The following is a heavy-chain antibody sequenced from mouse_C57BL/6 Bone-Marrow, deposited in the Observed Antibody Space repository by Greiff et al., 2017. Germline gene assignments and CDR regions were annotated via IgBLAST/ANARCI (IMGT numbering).Heavy chain of an antibody. Sequence: QVHVKQSGPELARPWASVKISCQAFYTSSRRVHFAIRDTNYWMQWVKQRPGQGLEWIGSIYPGNGDTSYNQKFKGKAKLTADKSSSTAYMQLSSLTSEDSAVYYCAFRSYYGSSYWYFDVWGTGTTVTVSS. J-gene: IGHJ1*03. D-gene: IGHD1-1*01. CDR2: GQGLEWIG. CDR3: SEDSAVYYCAFRSYYGSSYWYFDV. CDR1: YTSSRRVH. V-gene: IGHV1-87*01.